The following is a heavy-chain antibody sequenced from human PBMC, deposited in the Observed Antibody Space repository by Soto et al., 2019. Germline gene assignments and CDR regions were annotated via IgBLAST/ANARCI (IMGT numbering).Heavy chain of an antibody. CDR2: IIPLFGTA. Sequence: QVQLVQSGAEVRKPGSSVRVSCKASGGTFDAYTITWVRQAPGQGLEWMGGIIPLFGTANYAQKFQGRVTMTADESTTPAHMELSSLRSEDTAVYFCARLGTKAMDVWGQGTTVTISS. V-gene: IGHV1-69*01. CDR1: GGTFDAYT. CDR3: ARLGTKAMDV. J-gene: IGHJ6*02. D-gene: IGHD2-2*01.